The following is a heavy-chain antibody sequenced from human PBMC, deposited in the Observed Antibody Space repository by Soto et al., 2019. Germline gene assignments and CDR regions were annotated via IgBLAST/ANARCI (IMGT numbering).Heavy chain of an antibody. CDR3: AKDRYFDSYYFDY. Sequence: GGSLRLSCAASGFTFTAFAVHWVRQVPGKGLEWVAVISYDGRQSRYADSVKGRLTLSRDNSKNTVFLQMNSLTTEDTAIYYCAKDRYFDSYYFDYWGQGTRVTVSS. CDR2: ISYDGRQS. CDR1: GFTFTAFA. V-gene: IGHV3-30*04. D-gene: IGHD3-9*01. J-gene: IGHJ4*02.